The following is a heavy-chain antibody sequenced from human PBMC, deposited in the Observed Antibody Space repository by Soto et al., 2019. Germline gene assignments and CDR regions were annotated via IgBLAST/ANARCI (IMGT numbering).Heavy chain of an antibody. CDR2: ISHSGST. J-gene: IGHJ6*02. D-gene: IGHD6-19*01. V-gene: IGHV4-34*01. CDR3: ARVPQWLVPYYYGMDV. Sequence: SETLSLTCAVYGGSFSGYYWSWIRQPPGKGLEWIGEISHSGSTNYNPSLKSRVTISVDTSKNQFSLKLSSVTAADTAVYYCARVPQWLVPYYYGMDVWGQGTTVTVSS. CDR1: GGSFSGYY.